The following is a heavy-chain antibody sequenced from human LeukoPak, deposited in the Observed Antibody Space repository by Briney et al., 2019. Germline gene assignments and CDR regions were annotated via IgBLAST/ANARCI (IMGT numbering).Heavy chain of an antibody. CDR1: GGSIRSCSYY. D-gene: IGHD5-18*01. CDR3: ARVYTVMGATTVDHYHYYMDV. Sequence: PSETLSLTCTVSGGSIRSCSYYWSWIRQPAGKGLEWIGHIYTRGTTNYNPSVKSRVTVSLDTSKNQISLKLSSVTAADTAIYYCARVYTVMGATTVDHYHYYMDVWGKGTTVTVSS. V-gene: IGHV4-61*09. CDR2: IYTRGTT. J-gene: IGHJ6*03.